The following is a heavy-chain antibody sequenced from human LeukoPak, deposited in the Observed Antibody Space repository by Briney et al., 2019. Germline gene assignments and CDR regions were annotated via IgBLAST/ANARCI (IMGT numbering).Heavy chain of an antibody. D-gene: IGHD1-26*01. CDR1: GGSISSSNW. Sequence: SETLSLTCAVTGGSISSSNWWSCVRQPPGKGLEWIGEIYHSGSTNYSPSLKSRVTISVDKSKNQFSLKLNSVTAADTAVYYCARHSGNYHFDYWGQGTLVTVSS. CDR2: IYHSGST. CDR3: ARHSGNYHFDY. V-gene: IGHV4-4*02. J-gene: IGHJ4*02.